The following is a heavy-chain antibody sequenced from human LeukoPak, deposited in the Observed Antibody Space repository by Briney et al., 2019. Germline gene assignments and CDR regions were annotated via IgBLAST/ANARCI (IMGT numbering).Heavy chain of an antibody. D-gene: IGHD6-25*01. CDR3: VIRLPQDY. CDR2: SIGSGGST. V-gene: IGHV3-23*01. Sequence: GGSLRLSCVASGFTFSTYTMNWIRQAPGKGLEWVSGSIGSGGSTYYADSVKGRFTISRDNSKNTLYLQMSSLRAEDTAVYYCVIRLPQDYWGQGTLVTVSS. CDR1: GFTFSTYT. J-gene: IGHJ4*02.